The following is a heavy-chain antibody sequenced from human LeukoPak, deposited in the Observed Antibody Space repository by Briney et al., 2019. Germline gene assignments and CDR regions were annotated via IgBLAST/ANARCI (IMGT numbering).Heavy chain of an antibody. Sequence: SETLSLTCTVSGGSISSGGYYWSWIRQHPGKGLEWIGYIYYSVSSYYNPSLKSRVTISVDTSKNQFSLKLSSVTAADTDVYYCARDLGEAAAYFDSWGQGTLVTVSS. CDR2: IYYSVSS. D-gene: IGHD6-13*01. V-gene: IGHV4-31*03. J-gene: IGHJ4*02. CDR1: GGSISSGGYY. CDR3: ARDLGEAAAYFDS.